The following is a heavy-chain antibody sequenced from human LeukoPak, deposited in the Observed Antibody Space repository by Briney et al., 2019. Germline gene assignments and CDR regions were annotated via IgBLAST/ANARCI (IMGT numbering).Heavy chain of an antibody. Sequence: PSETLSLTCTVSGYSISSGYYWGWIRQPPGKGLEWIGSIYHSGSTYYNPSLKSRVTMSVDTSKNQFSLKLRSVTAADTALYYCTRGNSDNFPPYVVYWGQGTLVTVSS. J-gene: IGHJ4*02. CDR1: GYSISSGYY. CDR3: TRGNSDNFPPYVVY. V-gene: IGHV4-38-2*02. D-gene: IGHD4-23*01. CDR2: IYHSGST.